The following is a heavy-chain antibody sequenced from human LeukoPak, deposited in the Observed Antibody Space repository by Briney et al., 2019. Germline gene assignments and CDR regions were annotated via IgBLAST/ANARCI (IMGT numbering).Heavy chain of an antibody. D-gene: IGHD2-2*01. J-gene: IGHJ4*02. CDR2: ISGSGGST. CDR1: GFTFSSYA. V-gene: IGHV3-23*01. Sequence: PTGGSLRLSCAASGFTFSSYAMSWVRQAPGKGLEWVSAISGSGGSTYYADSVKGRFTISRDNSKNTLYLQMNSLRAEDTAVYYCAKDDGSVVVPLSVDYWGQGTLVTVSS. CDR3: AKDDGSVVVPLSVDY.